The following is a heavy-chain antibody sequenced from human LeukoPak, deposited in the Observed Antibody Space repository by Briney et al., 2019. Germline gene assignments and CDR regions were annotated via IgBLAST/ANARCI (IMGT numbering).Heavy chain of an antibody. Sequence: SETLSLTCTVSGGSISSGGYYWRWIRQHPGKGLEWIGYIYYSGSTYYNPSLKSRVTISVDTSKNQFSLKLSSVTAADTAVYYCARFPPAANYYYYGMDVWGQGTTVTVSS. J-gene: IGHJ6*02. CDR2: IYYSGST. CDR3: ARFPPAANYYYYGMDV. V-gene: IGHV4-31*03. CDR1: GGSISSGGYY. D-gene: IGHD2-2*01.